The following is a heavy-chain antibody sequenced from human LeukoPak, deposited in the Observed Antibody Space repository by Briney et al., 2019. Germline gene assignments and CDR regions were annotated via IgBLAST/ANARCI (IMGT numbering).Heavy chain of an antibody. J-gene: IGHJ3*02. Sequence: GGSLRLSCAASGFTFSTYWMDWVRQAPGKGLVWVSRIITDGSSTGYADSVKGRFTISRDNAKNTLYLQMNSLRAEDTAVYYCAREDVNIAVAASGPFDIWGQGTMVTVSS. CDR2: IITDGSST. V-gene: IGHV3-74*01. D-gene: IGHD6-19*01. CDR1: GFTFSTYW. CDR3: AREDVNIAVAASGPFDI.